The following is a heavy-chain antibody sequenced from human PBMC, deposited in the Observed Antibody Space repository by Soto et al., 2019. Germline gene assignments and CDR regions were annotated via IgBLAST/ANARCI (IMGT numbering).Heavy chain of an antibody. V-gene: IGHV4-4*07. J-gene: IGHJ4*02. CDR3: ARDKEQQLVRFPRCASYFDN. D-gene: IGHD6-13*01. CDR2: IYTSGST. Sequence: SETLSLTCNVSGGSISSYYWSWIRQPAGKGLEWIGRIYTSGSTNYNPSLKSRVTMSGDTSKNPFSLKLSSATAADTAVYYCARDKEQQLVRFPRCASYFDNWGQGTLVTVSS. CDR1: GGSISSYY.